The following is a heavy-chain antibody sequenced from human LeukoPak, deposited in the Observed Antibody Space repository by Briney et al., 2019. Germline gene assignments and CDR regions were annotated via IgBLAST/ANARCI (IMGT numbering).Heavy chain of an antibody. CDR3: ARARAAGSWYYFDS. V-gene: IGHV4-4*07. CDR2: VFPSGST. J-gene: IGHJ4*02. Sequence: SETLSLTCTVSGGSINSYYWSWIRQPAGKGLEWIGRVFPSGSTNYNPSLKSRVTMSISPSTAQFSLQLTSVTAADTAVYYCARARAAGSWYYFDSWGQGVLVTVSS. CDR1: GGSINSYY. D-gene: IGHD6-13*01.